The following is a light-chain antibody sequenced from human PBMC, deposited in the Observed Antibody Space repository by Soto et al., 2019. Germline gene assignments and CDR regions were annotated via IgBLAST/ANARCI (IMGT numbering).Light chain of an antibody. CDR3: QQRYNWPRIT. V-gene: IGKV3-11*01. CDR1: QSVGSY. CDR2: DAS. J-gene: IGKJ5*01. Sequence: EIVLTQSPATLSLSPGERATLSCRASQSVGSYLAWYQQKPGQAPRLLISDASHRATGIPARFSGSGSGTDFTLTISSLEPEDFAVYYCQQRYNWPRITFGQGTRLEIK.